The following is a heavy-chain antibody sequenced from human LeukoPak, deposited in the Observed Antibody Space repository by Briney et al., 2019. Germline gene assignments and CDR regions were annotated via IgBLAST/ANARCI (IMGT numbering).Heavy chain of an antibody. CDR3: ARGPRRSSRSFGY. D-gene: IGHD6-13*01. V-gene: IGHV4-34*01. CDR2: INHSGST. Sequence: PSETLSLTCAVYGGSFSGYYWSWIRQPPGKGLGWIGEINHSGSTNYNPSLKSRVTISVDTSKNQSSLKLSSVTAADTAVYYCARGPRRSSRSFGYWGQGTLVTVSS. J-gene: IGHJ4*02. CDR1: GGSFSGYY.